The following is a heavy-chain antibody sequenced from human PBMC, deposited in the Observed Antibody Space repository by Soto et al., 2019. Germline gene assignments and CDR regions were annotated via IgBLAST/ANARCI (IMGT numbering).Heavy chain of an antibody. Sequence: QVQLVQSGAEEKKPGASVKVSCKASGYTFTSYAMHWVRQAPGQRLEWMGWINAGNGNTKYSQKFQGRVTITRATSASTAYMELSSVRSADTAVYYCARSIVVVTALDYWGQGTLVTVSS. D-gene: IGHD2-21*02. V-gene: IGHV1-3*05. J-gene: IGHJ4*02. CDR1: GYTFTSYA. CDR2: INAGNGNT. CDR3: ARSIVVVTALDY.